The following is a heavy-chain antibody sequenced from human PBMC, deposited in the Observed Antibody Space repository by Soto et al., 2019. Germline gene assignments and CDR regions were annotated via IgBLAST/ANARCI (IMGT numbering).Heavy chain of an antibody. V-gene: IGHV1-2*02. CDR2: INSNSGGT. D-gene: IGHD6-13*01. Sequence: GASVKVSCKASGYTFTYYYIHWVRQAPGQGLEWMGWINSNSGGTLYAQKFQGRVTLTRDTSITTAHMELSSLKSDDTAVYYCGRDSAEEAGLSMDVWGQGTTVTVSS. CDR1: GYTFTYYY. CDR3: GRDSAEEAGLSMDV. J-gene: IGHJ6*02.